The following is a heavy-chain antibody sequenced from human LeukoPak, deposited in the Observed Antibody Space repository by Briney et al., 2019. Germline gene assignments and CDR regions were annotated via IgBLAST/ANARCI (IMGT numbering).Heavy chain of an antibody. D-gene: IGHD1-1*01. CDR3: ARAGTGTSFPYYYYMDV. J-gene: IGHJ6*03. CDR1: GGSISSGSYY. V-gene: IGHV4-61*02. CDR2: FYTSETT. Sequence: SQTLSLTCTVSGGSISSGSYYWSRIRQPAGKGLEWIGRFYTSETTNYNPSLKSRVTISLDMSKNQFSLKLSSVTAADTAVYYCARAGTGTSFPYYYYMDVWGKGTTVTVSS.